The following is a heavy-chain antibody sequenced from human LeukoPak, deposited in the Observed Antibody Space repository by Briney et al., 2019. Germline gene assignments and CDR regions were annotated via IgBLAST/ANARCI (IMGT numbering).Heavy chain of an antibody. V-gene: IGHV1-18*04. D-gene: IGHD2-15*01. CDR3: TRDHCSGDNCPSFDY. Sequence: GASVKVSCKPSGYTFTSFGISWVRQAPGQGLEWMGWIGAYNGDTNYAQKFQGRVTMTTDTSTSTAYMDLRSLRSDDTAVYYCTRDHCSGDNCPSFDYWGQGTLVTGSS. CDR1: GYTFTSFG. J-gene: IGHJ4*02. CDR2: IGAYNGDT.